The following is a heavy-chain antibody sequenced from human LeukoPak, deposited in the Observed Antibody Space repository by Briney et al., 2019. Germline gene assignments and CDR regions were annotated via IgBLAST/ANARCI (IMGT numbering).Heavy chain of an antibody. CDR2: IYYSGST. D-gene: IGHD3-22*01. V-gene: IGHV4-59*05. CDR1: GGSISSYY. J-gene: IGHJ4*02. Sequence: SSETLSLTCTVAGGSISSYYWSWIRQPAGKGLEWIGSIYYSGSTYYNPSLKSRVTISVDTSKNQFSLKLSSVTAADTAVYYCARHHYYDSSGLFDYWGQGTLVTVSS. CDR3: ARHHYYDSSGLFDY.